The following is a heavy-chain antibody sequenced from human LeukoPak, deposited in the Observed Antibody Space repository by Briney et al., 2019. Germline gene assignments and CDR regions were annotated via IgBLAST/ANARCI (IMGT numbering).Heavy chain of an antibody. CDR3: ARDFHGDFDY. J-gene: IGHJ4*02. CDR2: ISSSSSTI. D-gene: IGHD5-24*01. Sequence: PGGSLRLSCAASRFTFSSYSMNWVRQAPGKGLEWVSYISSSSSTIYYADSVKGRFTISRDNAKNSLYLQMNSLRAEDTAVYYCARDFHGDFDYWGQGTLVTVSS. CDR1: RFTFSSYS. V-gene: IGHV3-48*04.